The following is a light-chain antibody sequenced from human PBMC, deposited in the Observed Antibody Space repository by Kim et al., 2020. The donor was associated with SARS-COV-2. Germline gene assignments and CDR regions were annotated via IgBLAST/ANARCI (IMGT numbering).Light chain of an antibody. V-gene: IGKV3-11*01. J-gene: IGKJ4*01. CDR3: QQRSNWPPLT. Sequence: APGERATLSCRASQSVSSYLAWYQQKPGQAPRLLIYDASNRATGIPARFSGSGSGTDFTLTIRSLEPEDFAVYYCQQRSNWPPLTFGGGTKVDIK. CDR2: DAS. CDR1: QSVSSY.